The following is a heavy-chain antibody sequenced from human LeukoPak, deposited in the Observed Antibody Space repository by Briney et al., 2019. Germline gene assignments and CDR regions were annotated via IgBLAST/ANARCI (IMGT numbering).Heavy chain of an antibody. J-gene: IGHJ4*02. CDR3: ARDLSVSHGSGMFDY. CDR1: GYTFTSYG. Sequence: ASVKVSCKASGYTFTSYGISWVRQAPGQGLEWMGWISAYSGNTDYAQKLQGRVTMTTDTSTSTTYMELRSLRSDDTAVYYCARDLSVSHGSGMFDYWGQGTLVTVSS. CDR2: ISAYSGNT. V-gene: IGHV1-18*01. D-gene: IGHD3-10*01.